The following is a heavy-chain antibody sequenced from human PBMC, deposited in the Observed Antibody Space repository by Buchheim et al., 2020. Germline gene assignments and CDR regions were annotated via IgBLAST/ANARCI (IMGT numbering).Heavy chain of an antibody. CDR3: ARGPRIAAPLYYYYMDV. J-gene: IGHJ6*03. Sequence: QVQLQQWGAGLLKPSETLSLTCAVYGGSFSGYYWSWIRQPPGKGLEWIGEINHSGSTNYNPSLKSRVTISVDTSKNQFSLKLSSVTAADTAVYYCARGPRIAAPLYYYYMDVWGRGTT. CDR1: GGSFSGYY. V-gene: IGHV4-34*01. CDR2: INHSGST. D-gene: IGHD6-13*01.